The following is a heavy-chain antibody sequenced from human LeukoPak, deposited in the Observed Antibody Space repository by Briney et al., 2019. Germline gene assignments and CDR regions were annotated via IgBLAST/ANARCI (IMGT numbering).Heavy chain of an antibody. CDR2: ISWNSGSA. CDR3: AKDRTYSGYDALDH. J-gene: IGHJ4*02. CDR1: GFTFDDYF. V-gene: IGHV3-9*01. Sequence: PGGSLRLSCAASGFTFDDYFMHWVRQAPGRGLEWVAGISWNSGSAGYADSVKGRFTISRDNAKKSLFLKMNSLRTEDTALYYCAKDRTYSGYDALDHWGQGTLVTVSS. D-gene: IGHD5-12*01.